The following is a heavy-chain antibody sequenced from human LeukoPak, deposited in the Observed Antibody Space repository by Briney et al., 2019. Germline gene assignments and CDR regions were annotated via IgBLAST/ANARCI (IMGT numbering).Heavy chain of an antibody. CDR1: GFTFSSYA. CDR2: ISGRGGST. CDR3: AKDPTRGYCSSTSCYGGDV. D-gene: IGHD2-2*01. J-gene: IGHJ6*04. Sequence: PGGSLRLSCAASGFTFSSYAMSWVRQAPGKGLEWVSAISGRGGSTYYADSVKGRFTISRDNSKNTLYLQMNSLRAEDTAVYYCAKDPTRGYCSSTSCYGGDVWGKGTTVTVSS. V-gene: IGHV3-23*01.